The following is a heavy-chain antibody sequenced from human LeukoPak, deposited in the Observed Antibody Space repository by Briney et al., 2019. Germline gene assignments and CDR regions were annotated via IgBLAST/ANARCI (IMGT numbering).Heavy chain of an antibody. CDR1: GFTVSSNY. CDR2: ISSSSSYI. V-gene: IGHV3-21*01. J-gene: IGHJ4*02. D-gene: IGHD2-2*01. CDR3: ARGLPIVVVPAAYNFDY. Sequence: GGSLRLSCAASGFTVSSNYMNWVRQAPGKGLEWVSSISSSSSYIYYADSVKGRFTISRDNAKNSLYLQMNSLRAEDTAVYYCARGLPIVVVPAAYNFDYWGQGTLVTVSS.